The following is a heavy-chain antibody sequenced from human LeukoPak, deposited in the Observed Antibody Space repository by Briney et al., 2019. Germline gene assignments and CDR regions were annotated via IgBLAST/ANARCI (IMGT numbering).Heavy chain of an antibody. D-gene: IGHD6-19*01. V-gene: IGHV3-7*03. Sequence: PGGSLRLSCAASGSIFSSYWMSWVRQAPGKGLEWVANIKQDGSQIYYVDSVKGRFTISRDNAKNSLFLQMNSLRAEDTAVYYCARALRSGWLVIDYWGQGTLVTVSS. J-gene: IGHJ4*02. CDR1: GSIFSSYW. CDR3: ARALRSGWLVIDY. CDR2: IKQDGSQI.